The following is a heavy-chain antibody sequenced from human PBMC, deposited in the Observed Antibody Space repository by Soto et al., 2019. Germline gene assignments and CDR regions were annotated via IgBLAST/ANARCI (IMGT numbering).Heavy chain of an antibody. CDR1: GFTFSSYG. Sequence: GGSLRLSCAASGFTFSSYGMHWVRQAPGKGLEWVAVISYDGSNKYYADSVKGRFTISRDNSKNTLYLQMNSLRAEDTAVYYCAGGYGKTNAFDIWGQGTMGTVSS. CDR2: ISYDGSNK. V-gene: IGHV3-30*03. CDR3: AGGYGKTNAFDI. J-gene: IGHJ3*02. D-gene: IGHD5-12*01.